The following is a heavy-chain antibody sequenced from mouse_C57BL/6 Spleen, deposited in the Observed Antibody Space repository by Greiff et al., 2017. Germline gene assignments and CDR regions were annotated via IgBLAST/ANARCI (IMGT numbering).Heavy chain of an antibody. D-gene: IGHD1-1*01. J-gene: IGHJ4*01. CDR2: IDPSDSYT. V-gene: IGHV1-69*01. CDR1: GYTFTSYW. CDR3: ARVPYYGSSYGAMDY. Sequence: QVQLQQSGAELVMPGASVKLSCKASGYTFTSYWMHWVKQRPGQGLEWIGEIDPSDSYTNYIQKFKGQSTLTVDKSSSTADMQLSSLTSEDSAVYYCARVPYYGSSYGAMDYWGQGTSVTVSS.